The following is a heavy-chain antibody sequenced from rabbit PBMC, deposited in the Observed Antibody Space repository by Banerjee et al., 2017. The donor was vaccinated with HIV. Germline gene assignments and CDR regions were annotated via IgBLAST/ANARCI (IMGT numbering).Heavy chain of an antibody. D-gene: IGHD1-1*01. Sequence: EQLEESGGDLVKPEGSLTLTCPASGFSLSSSCWIGWARQAPGKGLEWIGRIYGGSSGSTYYASWAKGRFTIAKTSSTTVTLQMTSPTAADTATYFCARVSANSGGGYGYYGMDLWGQGTLVTVS. CDR3: ARVSANSGGGYGYYGMDL. J-gene: IGHJ6*01. CDR1: GFSLSSSCW. CDR2: IYGGSSGST. V-gene: IGHV1S45*01.